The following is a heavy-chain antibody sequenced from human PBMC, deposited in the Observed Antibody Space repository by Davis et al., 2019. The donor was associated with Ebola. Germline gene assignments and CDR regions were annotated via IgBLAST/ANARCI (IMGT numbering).Heavy chain of an antibody. CDR3: ARDVITFGGVIDY. Sequence: GGSLRLSCAASGFTFSSYGMHWVRQAPGKGLEWVAVISYDANNKYYADSVKGRFTISRDNSKNTLYLQMNSLRAEDTAVYYCARDVITFGGVIDYWGQGTLVTVSS. D-gene: IGHD3-16*01. CDR2: ISYDANNK. V-gene: IGHV3-30*03. J-gene: IGHJ4*02. CDR1: GFTFSSYG.